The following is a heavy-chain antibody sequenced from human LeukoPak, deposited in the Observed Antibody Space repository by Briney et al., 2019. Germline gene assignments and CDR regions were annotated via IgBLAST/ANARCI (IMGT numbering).Heavy chain of an antibody. CDR1: GGSISYYY. CDR3: AREDPQTTVPEGMDV. V-gene: IGHV4-59*01. CDR2: IYYSGTT. J-gene: IGHJ6*02. D-gene: IGHD4-17*01. Sequence: SETLSLTCTVSGGSISYYYWSWIRQSPGKGLEWIGYIYYSGTTNYNPSLKTRVTISVDTSKNQFSLQLRSVTAADTAVYYCAREDPQTTVPEGMDVWGQGTTVTVSS.